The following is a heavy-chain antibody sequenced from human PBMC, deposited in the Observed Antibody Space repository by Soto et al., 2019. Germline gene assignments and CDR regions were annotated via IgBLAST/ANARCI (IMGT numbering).Heavy chain of an antibody. V-gene: IGHV3-33*01. Sequence: QVQLVESGGGVVQPGGSLRLSCAASGFTFSTYGIHWIRQAPGKGLDWVAVIWYDGSKTYFADSVKGRFTISGDNSKNTLYLQMDSLRAEDTAAYYCARDLNHYFDYWGQGTLVTVSS. CDR2: IWYDGSKT. J-gene: IGHJ4*02. CDR3: ARDLNHYFDY. CDR1: GFTFSTYG.